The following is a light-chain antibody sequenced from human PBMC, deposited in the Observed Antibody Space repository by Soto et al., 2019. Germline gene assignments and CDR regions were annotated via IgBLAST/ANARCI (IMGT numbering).Light chain of an antibody. V-gene: IGKV1-5*01. CDR3: QQFNV. J-gene: IGKJ4*01. CDR1: QSISSW. Sequence: DIQITQSPSTLSACVGDIVXITCRASQSISSWLAWYQQKPGKAPKLLIYDASSLESGVPSRFSGSGSGTDFTLTISSLQPEDFATYYCQQFNVFGGGTKVDI. CDR2: DAS.